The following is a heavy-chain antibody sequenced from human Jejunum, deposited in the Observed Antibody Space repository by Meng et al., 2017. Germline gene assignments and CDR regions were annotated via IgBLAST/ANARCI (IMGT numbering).Heavy chain of an antibody. CDR3: AKGFWGTGSHYNPCDY. D-gene: IGHD3-10*01. V-gene: IGHV1-18*01. J-gene: IGHJ4*02. CDR1: GSAFNTYG. Sequence: QLFRSEAAVTKPGASWKDSSKASGSAFNTYGISWVRHDPGQGLEWMGWIGVYNGKTNFAQNFQGRVALTTDTSTSTAYMELRSLRSDDTAVYYCAKGFWGTGSHYNPCDYWGQGTLVTVSS. CDR2: IGVYNGKT.